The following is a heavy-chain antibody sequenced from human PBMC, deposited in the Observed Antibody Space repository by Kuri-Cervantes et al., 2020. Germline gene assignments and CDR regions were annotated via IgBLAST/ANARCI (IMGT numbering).Heavy chain of an antibody. CDR1: GFTFSTHW. J-gene: IGHJ4*02. V-gene: IGHV3-7*02. D-gene: IGHD6-19*01. Sequence: GGSLRLSCAASGFTFSTHWMSWVRQAPGKGLEWVANIKEDGSAKYYVDSVEGRFTISRDNAKNSLYLQMNNLRAEDTAVYYCARHSSGSVVPYYFDYWGQGTLVTVSS. CDR2: IKEDGSAK. CDR3: ARHSSGSVVPYYFDY.